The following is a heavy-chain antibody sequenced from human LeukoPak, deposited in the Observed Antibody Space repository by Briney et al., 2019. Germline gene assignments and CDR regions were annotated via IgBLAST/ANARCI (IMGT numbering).Heavy chain of an antibody. CDR3: SKERDYGDYVDY. CDR1: GFTFSSPA. Sequence: GGSLRLSWAASGFTFSSPAMSWVSQAPGKGLGWVSAISGSGGSTFYADFVKGRFTISRHNSKNTLYLQINSLRAEDTAVYYFSKERDYGDYVDYWGQGPLVTVSS. J-gene: IGHJ4*02. D-gene: IGHD4-17*01. CDR2: ISGSGGST. V-gene: IGHV3-23*01.